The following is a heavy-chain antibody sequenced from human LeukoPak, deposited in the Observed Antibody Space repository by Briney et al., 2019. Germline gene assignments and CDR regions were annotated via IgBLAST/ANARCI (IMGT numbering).Heavy chain of an antibody. J-gene: IGHJ4*02. D-gene: IGHD3-3*01. CDR3: AKDRFRGCDY. CDR2: ISGSGGST. CDR1: GFTFSSYG. V-gene: IGHV3-23*01. Sequence: GGSLRLSCAASGFTFSSYGMSWVRQAPGKGLEWVSAISGSGGSTYYADSVKGRFTISRDNSKNTLYLQMNSLRTEDTAVYYCAKDRFRGCDYWGQGTLVTVSS.